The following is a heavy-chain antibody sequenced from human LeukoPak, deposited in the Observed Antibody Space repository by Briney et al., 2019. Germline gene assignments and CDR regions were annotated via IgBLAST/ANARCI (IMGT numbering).Heavy chain of an antibody. V-gene: IGHV1-69*06. CDR2: IIPIFGTA. Sequence: GASVKVSCKASGYSFTTFAMNWVRQAPGQGLEWMGGIIPIFGTANYAQKFQGRVTITADKSTSTAYMELSSLRSEDTAVYYCARVEDSTRGDAFDIWGQGTMVTVSS. CDR1: GYSFTTFA. CDR3: ARVEDSTRGDAFDI. J-gene: IGHJ3*02. D-gene: IGHD2/OR15-2a*01.